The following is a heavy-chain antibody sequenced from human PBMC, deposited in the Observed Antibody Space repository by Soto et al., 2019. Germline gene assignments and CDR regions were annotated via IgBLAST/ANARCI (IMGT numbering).Heavy chain of an antibody. Sequence: ASLKVSCNASGYTFTSYDINWVRQAPGQGLEWVGCINPTSEYTAHAQKFKGRVTLTREISTATAYMELSSLTSEDTAVYFCARQVHAGYSSXWGPVTQVTVSX. CDR2: INPTSEYT. V-gene: IGHV1-8*01. CDR1: GYTFTSYD. D-gene: IGHD2-15*01. J-gene: IGHJ4*02. CDR3: ARQVHAGYSSX.